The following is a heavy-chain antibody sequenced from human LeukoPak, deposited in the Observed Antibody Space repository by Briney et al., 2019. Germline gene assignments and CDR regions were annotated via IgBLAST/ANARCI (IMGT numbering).Heavy chain of an antibody. J-gene: IGHJ4*02. V-gene: IGHV4-59*01. CDR2: IYYSGST. D-gene: IGHD3-10*01. CDR3: ASGLLWFGEIDY. CDR1: GGSFRSYY. Sequence: SETLSLTCTVSGGSFRSYYWGWIRQTPGKGLEWIGYIYYSGSTNYNPSLKSRVTISVDTSKNQFSLKLSSVTAADTAVYYCASGLLWFGEIDYWGQGTLVTVSS.